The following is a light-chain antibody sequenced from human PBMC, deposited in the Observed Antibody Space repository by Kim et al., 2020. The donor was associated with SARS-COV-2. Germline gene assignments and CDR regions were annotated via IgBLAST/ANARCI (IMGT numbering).Light chain of an antibody. CDR3: QSYDSSTWV. Sequence: NFMLTQPHSVSESPGKTVTIPCTRTSDTSATNYVQWYQQRPGRAPTTVIYEDYQRPSGVPDRFSASIDISSNSASLTISGLKTEDEADYYCQSYDSSTWVFGGGTQLTV. CDR1: SDTSATNY. CDR2: EDY. J-gene: IGLJ3*02. V-gene: IGLV6-57*04.